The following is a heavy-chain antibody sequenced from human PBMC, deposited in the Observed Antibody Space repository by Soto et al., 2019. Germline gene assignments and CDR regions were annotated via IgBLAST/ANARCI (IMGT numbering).Heavy chain of an antibody. J-gene: IGHJ6*03. CDR3: AKDHNFWSGYKQNYYYMDV. CDR1: GFTFSSYG. V-gene: IGHV3-30*18. Sequence: GGSLRLSCAASGFTFSSYGMHWVRQAPGKGLEWVAVISYDGSNKYYVDSVKGRFTISRDNSKNTLYLQMNSLRAEDTAVYYCAKDHNFWSGYKQNYYYMDVWGKGTTVTVSS. CDR2: ISYDGSNK. D-gene: IGHD3-3*01.